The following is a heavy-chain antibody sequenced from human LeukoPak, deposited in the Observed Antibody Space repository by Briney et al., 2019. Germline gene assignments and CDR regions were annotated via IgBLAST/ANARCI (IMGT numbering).Heavy chain of an antibody. CDR3: ARDSFETDIDY. J-gene: IGHJ4*02. V-gene: IGHV3-7*01. D-gene: IGHD1-14*01. CDR1: GFIFSSYW. CDR2: IKEDGSEQ. Sequence: GGSLRLSCAASGFIFSSYWMSWVRQAPGKGLEWVANIKEDGSEQYYVGSLKGRFTISRDNAKNSLYLQMNSLRAEDTALYYCARDSFETDIDYWGQGTLVTVSS.